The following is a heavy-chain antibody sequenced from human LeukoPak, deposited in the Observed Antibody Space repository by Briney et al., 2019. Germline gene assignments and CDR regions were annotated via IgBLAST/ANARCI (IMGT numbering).Heavy chain of an antibody. J-gene: IGHJ4*02. V-gene: IGHV1-69*04. CDR3: ARDASPFPIAVAGRTVSDY. CDR1: GGTFSSYA. D-gene: IGHD6-19*01. CDR2: IIPILGIA. Sequence: SVKVSCKASGGTFSSYAISWVRQAPGQGLEWMGRIIPILGIANYAQKFQGRVTITADKSTSTAYMELSSLRSEDTAVYYCARDASPFPIAVAGRTVSDYWGQGTLVTVSS.